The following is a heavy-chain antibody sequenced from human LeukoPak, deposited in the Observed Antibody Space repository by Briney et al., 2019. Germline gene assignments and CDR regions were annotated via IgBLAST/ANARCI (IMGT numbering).Heavy chain of an antibody. V-gene: IGHV3-23*01. CDR3: AKGSGVLNWFDP. J-gene: IGHJ5*02. CDR2: ISGSGGST. CDR1: GFTFSSYA. Sequence: GGSLRLSCAASGFTFSSYAMSWVRQAPGKGLEWVSAISGSGGSTYYADSVKGRFSISRDNSKNTLYLQMNSLRAEDTAVYYCAKGSGVLNWFDPWGQGTLVTVSS.